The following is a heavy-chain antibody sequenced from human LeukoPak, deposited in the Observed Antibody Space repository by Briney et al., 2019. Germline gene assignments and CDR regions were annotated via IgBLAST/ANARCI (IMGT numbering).Heavy chain of an antibody. CDR3: ARRGGLTQYGMDV. Sequence: GESLKISCKGSGYSFTNYWIAWVRQMPGKGLEWMGIIYPGDSDTRYSPSFQGQVTISADKSISTAYLRWSSLKASDTAMYYCARRGGLTQYGMDVWGQGTTVTVSS. D-gene: IGHD4-23*01. J-gene: IGHJ6*02. CDR2: IYPGDSDT. V-gene: IGHV5-51*01. CDR1: GYSFTNYW.